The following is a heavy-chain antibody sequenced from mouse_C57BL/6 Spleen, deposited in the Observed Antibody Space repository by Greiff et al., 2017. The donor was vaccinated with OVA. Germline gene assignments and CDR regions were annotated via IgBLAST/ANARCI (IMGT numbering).Heavy chain of an antibody. CDR2: IYPGDGDT. D-gene: IGHD4-1*01. J-gene: IGHJ2*01. V-gene: IGHV1-82*01. Sequence: QVQLQQSGPELVKPGASVKISCKASGYAFSSSWMNWVKQRPGKGLEWIGRIYPGDGDTNYNGKFKGKATLTADKSSSTAYMQLSILTSEDSTVYFCARYILAGTNFDYWGQGTTLTVSS. CDR3: ARYILAGTNFDY. CDR1: GYAFSSSW.